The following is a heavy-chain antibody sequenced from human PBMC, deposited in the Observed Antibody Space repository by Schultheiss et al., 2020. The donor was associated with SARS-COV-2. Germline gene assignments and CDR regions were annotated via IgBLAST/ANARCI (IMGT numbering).Heavy chain of an antibody. CDR2: INHSGST. CDR3: ARSMGTAMVSGMDV. CDR1: GGSISSYY. V-gene: IGHV4-34*01. D-gene: IGHD5-18*01. Sequence: GSLRLSCTVSGGSISSYYWSWIRQPPGKGLEWIGEINHSGSTNYNPSLKSRVTISVDTSKNQFSLKLSSVTAADTAVYYCARSMGTAMVSGMDVWGQGTTVTVSS. J-gene: IGHJ6*02.